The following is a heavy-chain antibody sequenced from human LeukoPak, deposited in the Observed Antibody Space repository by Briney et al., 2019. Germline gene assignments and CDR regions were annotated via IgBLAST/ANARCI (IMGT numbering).Heavy chain of an antibody. CDR3: ARDMGTTVATRGYFHY. D-gene: IGHD4-17*01. Sequence: HPGGSLRLSCAASGFTFSSYWMSWVRQAPGKGLEWVADIKEDGSEKYYVDSVKGRFTISRDNSKNTLYLQMNSLRAEDTAVYYCARDMGTTVATRGYFHYWGQGTLVTVSS. V-gene: IGHV3-7*01. CDR2: IKEDGSEK. J-gene: IGHJ4*02. CDR1: GFTFSSYW.